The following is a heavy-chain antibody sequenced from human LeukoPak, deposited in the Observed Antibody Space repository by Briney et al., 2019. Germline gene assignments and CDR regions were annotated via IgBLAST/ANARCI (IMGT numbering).Heavy chain of an antibody. Sequence: PGRSLRLSCAASGFTFSSYAMHCVRQAPGKGLEWVADISYDGSNKYYADSVKGRFTISRDNSKNTLYLQMNSLRAEDTAVYYGWRALGSYGIAGGFDYWGQGTLVTVSS. D-gene: IGHD5-18*01. CDR1: GFTFSSYA. J-gene: IGHJ4*02. CDR3: WRALGSYGIAGGFDY. V-gene: IGHV3-30*04. CDR2: ISYDGSNK.